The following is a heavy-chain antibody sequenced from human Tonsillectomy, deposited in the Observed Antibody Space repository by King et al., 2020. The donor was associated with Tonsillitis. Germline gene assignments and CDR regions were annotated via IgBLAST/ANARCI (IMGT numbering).Heavy chain of an antibody. V-gene: IGHV3-30*04. CDR2: ISYDGSNK. J-gene: IGHJ4*02. CDR1: GFTLSDYA. Sequence: QLVQSGGGVVQPGRSLRLSCAASGFTLSDYAMHWVRQAPGKGLEWVAVISYDGSNKYYADSVKGRFTISRDNSKNTLYLQMNSLRAEDTAIYYCARASPARTFVYWGQGTLVTVSS. CDR3: ARASPARTFVY.